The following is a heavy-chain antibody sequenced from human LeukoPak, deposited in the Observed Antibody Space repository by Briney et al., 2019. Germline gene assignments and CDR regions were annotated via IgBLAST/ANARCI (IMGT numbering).Heavy chain of an antibody. CDR2: IYYSGST. J-gene: IGHJ6*02. D-gene: IGHD3-16*01. CDR1: GGSISSGGYS. Sequence: SETLSLTCAVSGGSISSGGYSWRWIRQPPGKGLEWIGYIYYSGSTNYNPSLKSRVTISVDTSKNQFSLKLSSVTAADTAVYYCARDHLLPGLANYYYYGMDVWGQGTTVTVSS. V-gene: IGHV4-61*08. CDR3: ARDHLLPGLANYYYYGMDV.